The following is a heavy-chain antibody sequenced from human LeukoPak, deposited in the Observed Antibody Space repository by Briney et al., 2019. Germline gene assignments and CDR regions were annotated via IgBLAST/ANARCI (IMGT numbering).Heavy chain of an antibody. D-gene: IGHD5-12*01. CDR3: ASLLSRYSGYDFDY. J-gene: IGHJ4*02. CDR2: ISYDGSNK. CDR1: GFTFSSYS. V-gene: IGHV3-30*03. Sequence: GGSLRLSCAASGFTFSSYSMNWVRQAPGKGLEWVAVISYDGSNKYYADSVKGRFTISRDNSKNTLYLQMNSLRAEDTAVYYCASLLSRYSGYDFDYWGQGTLVTVSS.